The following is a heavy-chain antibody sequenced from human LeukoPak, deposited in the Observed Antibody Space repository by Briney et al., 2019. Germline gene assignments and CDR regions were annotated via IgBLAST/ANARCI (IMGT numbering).Heavy chain of an antibody. Sequence: GGSLRLSCAASGFTFSSYSMNWVRQAPGKGLEWVSYISSSGSTIYYADSVRGRFTISRDNAKNSLYLQMNSLRAEDTAVYYCARDRAGATQADWFDPWGQGTLVTVSS. CDR3: ARDRAGATQADWFDP. CDR1: GFTFSSYS. J-gene: IGHJ5*02. CDR2: ISSSGSTI. V-gene: IGHV3-48*04. D-gene: IGHD1-26*01.